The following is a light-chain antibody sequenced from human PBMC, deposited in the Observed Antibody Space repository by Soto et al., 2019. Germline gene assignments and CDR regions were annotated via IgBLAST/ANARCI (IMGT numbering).Light chain of an antibody. CDR1: SSDIGNNY. Sequence: QSVLTQPPSVSAAPGQKVTISCSGSSSDIGNNYVSWYQQLPGTAPKLLIYANNKRPSGIPDRFSGSKSGTSATLGITGLQTGDEADYYCGTWDSSLSAVVFGGGTKVTLL. CDR2: ANN. CDR3: GTWDSSLSAVV. V-gene: IGLV1-51*01. J-gene: IGLJ2*01.